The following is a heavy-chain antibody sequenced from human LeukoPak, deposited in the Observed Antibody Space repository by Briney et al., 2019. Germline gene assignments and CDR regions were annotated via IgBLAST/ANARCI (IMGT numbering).Heavy chain of an antibody. J-gene: IGHJ4*02. CDR1: GFTFSAFA. Sequence: GGSLRISCAASGFTFSAFAMTWVRQAPGKGLEWVSTITDDGYNTYSADSVKGRITFSRDNSKNTLSPQLRSLRAEDTAVYYCAKDLSYTSGASDHWGQGTLVTVSS. V-gene: IGHV3-23*01. CDR2: ITDDGYNT. D-gene: IGHD6-19*01. CDR3: AKDLSYTSGASDH.